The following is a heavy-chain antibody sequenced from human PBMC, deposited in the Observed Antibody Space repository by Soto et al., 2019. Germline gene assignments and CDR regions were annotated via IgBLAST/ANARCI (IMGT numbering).Heavy chain of an antibody. V-gene: IGHV4-4*02. D-gene: IGHD3-16*02. CDR2: IYHSGST. Sequence: SETLSLTCAVSGAYISSSNWWSWVRQPPGKGLEWIGEIYHSGSTNYNPSLKSRVTISVDKSKNQFSLKLSSVTAADTAVYYCARVITVWGSYRYSGAFDIWGQGTMVTVSS. J-gene: IGHJ3*02. CDR3: ARVITVWGSYRYSGAFDI. CDR1: GAYISSSNW.